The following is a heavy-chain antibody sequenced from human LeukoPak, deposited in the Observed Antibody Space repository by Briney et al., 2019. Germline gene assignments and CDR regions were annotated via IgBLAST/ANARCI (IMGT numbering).Heavy chain of an antibody. V-gene: IGHV1-69*05. CDR3: ARSRGGSYGVEGGAFDI. CDR1: GGTFSSYA. Sequence: ASVKVSCKASGGTFSSYAISWVRQAPGQGLEWMGGIIPIFGTANYAQKFQGRVTMTRDMSTSTVYMELSSLRSEDTAVYYCARSRGGSYGVEGGAFDIWGQGTMVTVSS. J-gene: IGHJ3*02. D-gene: IGHD1-26*01. CDR2: IIPIFGTA.